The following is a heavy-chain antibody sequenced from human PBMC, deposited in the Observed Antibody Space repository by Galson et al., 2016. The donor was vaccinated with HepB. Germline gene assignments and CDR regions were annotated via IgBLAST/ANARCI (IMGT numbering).Heavy chain of an antibody. Sequence: SVKVSCKASGYIFINYGITWVRQAPGQGLEWMGWISTFNGNTKYAQKFQDRVTMTTDTSTSTAYMELTSLRSDDTAVYFCARDGNYLTFDYWGQGTPVTVSS. CDR3: ARDGNYLTFDY. CDR2: ISTFNGNT. V-gene: IGHV1-18*04. D-gene: IGHD1-1*01. CDR1: GYIFINYG. J-gene: IGHJ4*02.